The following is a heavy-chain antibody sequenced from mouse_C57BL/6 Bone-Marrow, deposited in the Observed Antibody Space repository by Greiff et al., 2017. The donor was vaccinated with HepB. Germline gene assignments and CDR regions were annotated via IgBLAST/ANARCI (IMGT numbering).Heavy chain of an antibody. CDR2: INPNNGGT. V-gene: IGHV1-26*01. Sequence: VQLKQSGPELVKPGASVKISCKASGYTFTDYYMNWVKQSHGKSLEWIGDINPNNGGTSYNQKFKGKATLTVDKSSSTAYMELRSLTSEDSAVYYCARGAYYYGSSGDWYFDVWGTGTTVTVSS. CDR3: ARGAYYYGSSGDWYFDV. D-gene: IGHD1-1*01. CDR1: GYTFTDYY. J-gene: IGHJ1*03.